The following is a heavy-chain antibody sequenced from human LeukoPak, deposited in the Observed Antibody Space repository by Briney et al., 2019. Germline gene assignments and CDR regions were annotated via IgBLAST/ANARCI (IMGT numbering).Heavy chain of an antibody. Sequence: EPSETLSLTCTVSGGSISSGSYYWSWIRQPAGKGLEWIGRIYTSGSTNYNPSLKSRVTISVDTSKNQFSLKLSSVTAADTAVYYCARDYSSSSLVSYYYMDVWGKGTTVTVSS. D-gene: IGHD6-6*01. V-gene: IGHV4-61*02. CDR2: IYTSGST. CDR3: ARDYSSSSLVSYYYMDV. CDR1: GGSISSGSYY. J-gene: IGHJ6*03.